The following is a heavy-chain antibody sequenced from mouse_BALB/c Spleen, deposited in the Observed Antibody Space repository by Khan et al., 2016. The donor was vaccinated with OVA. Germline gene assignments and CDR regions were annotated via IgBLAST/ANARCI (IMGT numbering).Heavy chain of an antibody. V-gene: IGHV1-4*01. CDR1: GYTFSSNT. D-gene: IGHD2-14*01. Sequence: QVQLKQSGAELARPGASVKMSCEASGYTFSSNTMHWVKQRPGQGLEWIGYINPRSAYTNYNQKFKDKVTLTADKSSSTAYMQLSSLTSEDSAVYYCARRTTGYAMDYWGQGTSVIVSS. CDR3: ARRTTGYAMDY. CDR2: INPRSAYT. J-gene: IGHJ4*01.